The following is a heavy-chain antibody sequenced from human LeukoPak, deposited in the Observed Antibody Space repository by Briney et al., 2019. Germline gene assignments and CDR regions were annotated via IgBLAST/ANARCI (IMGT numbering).Heavy chain of an antibody. CDR2: INHSGST. CDR1: GGSFSGYY. D-gene: IGHD6-13*01. CDR3: ARHAVAAAGTFDY. Sequence: PSETLSLTCAVYGGSFSGYYWSWIRQPPGKGLEWIGEINHSGSTNYNPSLKSRVTISVDTSKNQFSLKLSSVTAADTAVYYCARHAVAAAGTFDYWGQGTLVTVSS. V-gene: IGHV4-34*01. J-gene: IGHJ4*02.